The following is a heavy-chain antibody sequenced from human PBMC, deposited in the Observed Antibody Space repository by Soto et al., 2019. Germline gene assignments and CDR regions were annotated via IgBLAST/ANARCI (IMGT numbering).Heavy chain of an antibody. V-gene: IGHV1-46*03. CDR3: ARGVLLWFGELLLSLDY. J-gene: IGHJ4*02. CDR1: GYTFTSYY. Sequence: QVQLVQSGAEVKKPGASVKVSCKAFGYTFTSYYMHWVRQAPGQGLEWMGIINPISGSTNYAQKCQGRVTVTRDTSTSTVYMELSSLRSEDTAVYYCARGVLLWFGELLLSLDYWGQGTLVTVSS. CDR2: INPISGST. D-gene: IGHD3-10*01.